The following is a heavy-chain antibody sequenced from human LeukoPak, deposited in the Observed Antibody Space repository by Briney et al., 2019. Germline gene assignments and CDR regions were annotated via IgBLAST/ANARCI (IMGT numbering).Heavy chain of an antibody. Sequence: PSETLSLTCTVSGVPISSYYRSWIRQPPGKGLRGFGYIYYRGSTNYNPSLKSRVTISVDPSKNQFSLKLSSVTAADTAVYYCARRPKSMITFGGVSWYFDLWGRGTLVTVSS. D-gene: IGHD3-16*01. V-gene: IGHV4-59*08. CDR2: IYYRGST. J-gene: IGHJ2*01. CDR3: ARRPKSMITFGGVSWYFDL. CDR1: GVPISSYY.